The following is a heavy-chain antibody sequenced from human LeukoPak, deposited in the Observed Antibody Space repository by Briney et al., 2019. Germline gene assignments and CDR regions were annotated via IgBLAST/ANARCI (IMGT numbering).Heavy chain of an antibody. CDR2: IKQDGSEK. J-gene: IGHJ4*02. CDR3: ARVGRQLVAGTQTGFDY. CDR1: GFTFSSYW. Sequence: GGSLRLSCAASGFTFSSYWMSWVRQAPGKGLEWVANIKQDGSEKYYVDSVKGRFTISRDNAKNSLYLQMNSLRAEDTAVYYCARVGRQLVAGTQTGFDYWGQGTLVTVSS. D-gene: IGHD6-19*01. V-gene: IGHV3-7*01.